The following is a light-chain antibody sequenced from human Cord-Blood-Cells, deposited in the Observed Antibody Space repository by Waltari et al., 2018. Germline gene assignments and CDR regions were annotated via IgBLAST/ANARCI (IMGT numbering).Light chain of an antibody. CDR2: KDS. CDR3: QSADSSGTVV. Sequence: SYELTQPPSVSVSPGQTARSTCSGDALPKQYAAWYQQKPGQAPVLVRYKDSERPSGIPERFSGSSSGTTVTLTISGVQAEDEADYYCQSADSSGTVVFGGGTKLTVL. CDR1: ALPKQY. V-gene: IGLV3-25*03. J-gene: IGLJ2*01.